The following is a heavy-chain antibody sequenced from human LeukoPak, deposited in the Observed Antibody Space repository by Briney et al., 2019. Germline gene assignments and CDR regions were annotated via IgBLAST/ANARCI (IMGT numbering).Heavy chain of an antibody. CDR3: ARDQSDFWSVGYYYMDV. J-gene: IGHJ6*03. CDR1: GFTVSSNY. Sequence: PGGSLRLSCAASGFTVSSNYMSWDRQAPGKGLEWVSVIYSGGSTYYADSVKGRFTISRDNSKNTLYLQMNSLRAEDTAVYYCARDQSDFWSVGYYYMDVWGKGTTVTVSS. V-gene: IGHV3-66*01. CDR2: IYSGGST. D-gene: IGHD3-3*01.